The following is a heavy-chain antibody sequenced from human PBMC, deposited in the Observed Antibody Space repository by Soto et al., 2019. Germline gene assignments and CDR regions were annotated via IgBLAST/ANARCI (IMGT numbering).Heavy chain of an antibody. CDR3: ASTSSGYYYFDY. CDR2: IGTAGDT. D-gene: IGHD3-22*01. V-gene: IGHV3-13*01. Sequence: GGSLRLSCAASGFPFSSYDMHWVRQATGKGLEWVSAIGTAGDTYYPGSVKGRFTISRENAKNSLYLQMNSLRAEDTAVYYCASTSSGYYYFDYWGQGTLVTVS. CDR1: GFPFSSYD. J-gene: IGHJ4*02.